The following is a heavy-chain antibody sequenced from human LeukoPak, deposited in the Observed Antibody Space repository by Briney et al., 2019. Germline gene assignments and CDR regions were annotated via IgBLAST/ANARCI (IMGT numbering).Heavy chain of an antibody. CDR2: ISYDGGNK. V-gene: IGHV3-30*18. Sequence: GGSLRLSCAASGFTFSSNDIHWVRQAPGKGLEWVVVISYDGGNKYYADSVKGRFAISRDNSKNTLYLQMNSLRAEDTAVYYCAKGTHYYDSSGYWGAFDIWGQGTMVTVSS. CDR3: AKGTHYYDSSGYWGAFDI. J-gene: IGHJ3*02. CDR1: GFTFSSND. D-gene: IGHD3-22*01.